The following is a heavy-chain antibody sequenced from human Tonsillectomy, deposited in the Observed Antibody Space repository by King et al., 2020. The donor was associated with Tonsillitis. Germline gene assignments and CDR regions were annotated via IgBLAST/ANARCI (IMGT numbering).Heavy chain of an antibody. CDR2: ISYTGST. J-gene: IGHJ4*02. V-gene: IGHV4-31*03. CDR1: GGSISRGDDF. CDR3: AGSGATFDS. D-gene: IGHD2-15*01. Sequence: QLQESGPGLVKPPQTLSLTCTVSGGSISRGDDFWSWIRQHPGKGLEWIAYISYTGSTYYKPSLKSRVTISVDTSKNQFSLRLTSVSAADTAVYYCAGSGATFDSWGQGTLVTVSS.